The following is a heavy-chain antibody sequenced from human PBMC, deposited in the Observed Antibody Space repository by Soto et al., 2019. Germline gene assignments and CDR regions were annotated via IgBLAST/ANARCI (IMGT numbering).Heavy chain of an antibody. D-gene: IGHD2-21*02. Sequence: GGSLRLSCAATGFTFSVDAMTWVRQAPGKGREWVSAVTANGGSTYSAGSVKGRFTISRGNSKNTLFLQMNSLRAEDTAVYYCASLGVGDWANYYYYYGMDVWGQGTTVTVSS. CDR2: VTANGGST. J-gene: IGHJ6*02. CDR1: GFTFSVDA. V-gene: IGHV3-23*01. CDR3: ASLGVGDWANYYYYYGMDV.